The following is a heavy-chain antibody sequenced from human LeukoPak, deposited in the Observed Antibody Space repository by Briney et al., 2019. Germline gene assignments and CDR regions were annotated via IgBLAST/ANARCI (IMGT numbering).Heavy chain of an antibody. V-gene: IGHV1-2*02. CDR2: INPNGSDT. Sequence: ASVKLSCKASGYTFTSYYMHWVRQAPGQGLEWMGCINPNGSDTNYAQKFQGRFTITRDTSISTYYMEVSSLRCDETGVYYCERGYSGYDYYYYYYMDVWGKGTTVTIPS. CDR1: GYTFTSYY. J-gene: IGHJ6*03. CDR3: ERGYSGYDYYYYYYMDV. D-gene: IGHD5-12*01.